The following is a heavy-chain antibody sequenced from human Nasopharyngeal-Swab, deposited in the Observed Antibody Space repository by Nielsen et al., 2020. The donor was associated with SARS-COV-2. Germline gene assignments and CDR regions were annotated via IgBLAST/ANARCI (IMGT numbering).Heavy chain of an antibody. D-gene: IGHD6-19*01. V-gene: IGHV3-66*01. CDR3: ARDTSGRDAFDI. Sequence: WIRQPPGKGLEWVSVIYSGGSIYYADSVKGRFTISRDNSKNTLYLQMNSLRAEDTAVYYCARDTSGRDAFDIWGQGTMVTVSS. CDR2: IYSGGSI. J-gene: IGHJ3*02.